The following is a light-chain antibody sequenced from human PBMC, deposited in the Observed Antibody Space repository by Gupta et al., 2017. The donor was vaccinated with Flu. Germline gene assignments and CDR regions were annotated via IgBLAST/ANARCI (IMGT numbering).Light chain of an antibody. CDR3: QQSDSTPRT. Sequence: DIQMTQSPSSLSASVGDRVTITCRASQSISSYLNWYQQKPGKAPKLLIYAASSLQSGVQSRFSGSGSGTDFTLTISRLQPEDFATYYCQQSDSTPRTFGQGTKLEIK. J-gene: IGKJ2*01. CDR1: QSISSY. CDR2: AAS. V-gene: IGKV1-39*01.